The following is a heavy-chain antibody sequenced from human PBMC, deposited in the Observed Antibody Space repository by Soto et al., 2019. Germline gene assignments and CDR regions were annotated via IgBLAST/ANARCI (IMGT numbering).Heavy chain of an antibody. J-gene: IGHJ4*02. CDR2: IWSDGSNE. CDR1: GFTFSSHG. CDR3: ATDYSSTGYGLVY. Sequence: PGGSLRLSGAAPGFTFSSHGMHWVRQAPGKGLEWVAVIWSDGSNEYYADSVKGRFTISRDNSKNTLYLQMSSLRVEDTAVYYCATDYSSTGYGLVYWGQGALVTVSS. V-gene: IGHV3-33*01. D-gene: IGHD6-19*01.